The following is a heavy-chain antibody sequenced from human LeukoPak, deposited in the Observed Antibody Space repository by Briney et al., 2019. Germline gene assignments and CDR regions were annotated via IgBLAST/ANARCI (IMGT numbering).Heavy chain of an antibody. CDR2: SHHGGNT. Sequence: SETLSPTCSVSGYSINTNSYWAWIRQPPGKGLEWIGSSHHGGNTYYHPSLKSRVTISIDTSENQFPLELYSVTAADTAVYYCARWLGKGFDMWGQGTVVTVSS. V-gene: IGHV4-38-2*01. D-gene: IGHD3-22*01. CDR1: GYSINTNSY. J-gene: IGHJ3*02. CDR3: ARWLGKGFDM.